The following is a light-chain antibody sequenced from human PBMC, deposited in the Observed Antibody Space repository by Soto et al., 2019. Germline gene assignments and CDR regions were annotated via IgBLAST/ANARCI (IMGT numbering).Light chain of an antibody. CDR1: SSNIGSNY. CDR3: AAWDDSLSGQV. V-gene: IGLV1-47*02. CDR2: SNN. Sequence: SVLTQPPSGSGTPGQRVPIFCSGSSSNIGSNYVYWYQQLPGTAPKLVIYSNNQRPSGVPDRFSGSKSGTSASLAISGLRSEDEADYYCAAWDDSLSGQVFGGGTKLTVL. J-gene: IGLJ3*02.